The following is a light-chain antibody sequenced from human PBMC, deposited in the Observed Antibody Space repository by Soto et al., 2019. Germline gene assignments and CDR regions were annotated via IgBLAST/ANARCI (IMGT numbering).Light chain of an antibody. V-gene: IGKV3-20*01. CDR3: QQYGSSPWT. Sequence: EIVLTQSPGTLSLSPGERATLSCRASQRVSNSWIAWYQHKPGQAPRLLIYGASSRAAGIPDRFSGGGSGTDFTLTITRLEPEDSAVFYCQQYGSSPWTFGQGTKVEIK. CDR2: GAS. CDR1: QRVSNSW. J-gene: IGKJ1*01.